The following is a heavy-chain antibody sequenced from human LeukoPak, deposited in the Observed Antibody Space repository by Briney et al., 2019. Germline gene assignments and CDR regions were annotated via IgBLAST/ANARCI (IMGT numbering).Heavy chain of an antibody. D-gene: IGHD5-12*01. CDR1: GGSISSYY. CDR2: IYYSGST. V-gene: IGHV4-59*01. J-gene: IGHJ6*03. CDR3: ARDRYSGYDGYYYMDV. Sequence: PSETLSLTXTVSGGSISSYYWSWIRQPPGKGLEWIGSIYYSGSTNYNPSLKSRVTISKGTSKNQFSLKLSSVTAADTAVYYCARDRYSGYDGYYYMDVWGKGTTVTVSS.